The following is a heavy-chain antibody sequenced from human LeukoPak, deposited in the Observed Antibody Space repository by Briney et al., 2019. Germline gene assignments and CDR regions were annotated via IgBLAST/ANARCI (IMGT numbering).Heavy chain of an antibody. V-gene: IGHV4-34*01. Sequence: SETLSLTCAVYGGSFSGYYWSWIRQPPGKGLEWIGEINHSGSTNYNPSLKSRVTISVDTSKNQFSLKLSSVTAADTAVYYCAGRSYGSCYRYWGQGTLVTVSS. CDR3: AGRSYGSCYRY. CDR2: INHSGST. D-gene: IGHD2-15*01. J-gene: IGHJ4*02. CDR1: GGSFSGYY.